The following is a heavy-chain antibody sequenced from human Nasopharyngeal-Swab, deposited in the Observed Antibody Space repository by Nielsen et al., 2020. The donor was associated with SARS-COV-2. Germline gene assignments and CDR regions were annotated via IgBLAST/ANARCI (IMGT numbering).Heavy chain of an antibody. CDR2: ISGSGGSK. D-gene: IGHD3-10*01. Sequence: GESLKISCAASGFTFSSFAMSWVRQAPGKGLEWVSAISGSGGSKYYADSVKGRFTISRDNSKNTLYLQMNSLRAEDTAVYYCARVVGSYYGMDVWGQRTTVTVSS. V-gene: IGHV3-23*01. CDR3: ARVVGSYYGMDV. CDR1: GFTFSSFA. J-gene: IGHJ6*02.